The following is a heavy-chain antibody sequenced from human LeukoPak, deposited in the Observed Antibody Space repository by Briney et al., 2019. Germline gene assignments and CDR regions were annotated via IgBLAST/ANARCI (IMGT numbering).Heavy chain of an antibody. V-gene: IGHV3-66*01. CDR3: ARDQYSYAHAAH. Sequence: GGSLRLSCAASGFTVSSNYMSWVRQAPGKGLEWVSVIYSSGTTYYADSVKGRFTIYRDNSKNTLHLQMNSLRAEDTAVYYCARDQYSYAHAAHWGQGTLVTVSS. CDR1: GFTVSSNY. CDR2: IYSSGTT. J-gene: IGHJ4*02. D-gene: IGHD5-18*01.